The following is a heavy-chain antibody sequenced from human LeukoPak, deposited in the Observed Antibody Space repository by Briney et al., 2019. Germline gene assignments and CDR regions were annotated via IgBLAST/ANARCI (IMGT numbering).Heavy chain of an antibody. D-gene: IGHD5-12*01. Sequence: SVKVSCKASGYTFTSYAISWVRQAPGQGVEWMGGIIPIFGTANYSQKFQGRVTITTDESTSTAYMELSSLRSEDTAVYYCARVGGYDTFNWFDPWGQGTLVTVSS. V-gene: IGHV1-69*05. J-gene: IGHJ5*02. CDR3: ARVGGYDTFNWFDP. CDR2: IIPIFGTA. CDR1: GYTFTSYA.